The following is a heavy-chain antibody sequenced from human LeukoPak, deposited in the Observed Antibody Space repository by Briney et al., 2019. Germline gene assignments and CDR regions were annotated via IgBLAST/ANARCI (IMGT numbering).Heavy chain of an antibody. CDR3: AKKSPRGYYEH. Sequence: GGSLRVSCAASGYXFTSYAMSWVRQAPGKGLEWVSLIGTGGSTYYTDSVKGRFTISRDNSKNTLYLQMDSLRADDTAVYYCAKKSPRGYYEHWGQGSLVTVSS. V-gene: IGHV3-23*01. J-gene: IGHJ4*02. CDR2: IGTGGST. D-gene: IGHD3-3*01. CDR1: GYXFTSYA.